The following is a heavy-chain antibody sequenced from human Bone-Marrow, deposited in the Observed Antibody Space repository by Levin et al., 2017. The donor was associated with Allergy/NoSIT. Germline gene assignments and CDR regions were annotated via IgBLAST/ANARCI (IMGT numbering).Heavy chain of an antibody. D-gene: IGHD5-18*01. CDR1: GGSISSHY. CDR3: AGDTYSYGIDY. V-gene: IGHV4-59*11. J-gene: IGHJ4*02. Sequence: SETLSLTCTVSGGSISSHYWSWIRQPPGKTLEWIGHAYYSGITKYNPSLKSRVTISVDTSTNQFSLELSSVTAADTAVYYWAGDTYSYGIDYWGQGTLVTVSS. CDR2: AYYSGIT.